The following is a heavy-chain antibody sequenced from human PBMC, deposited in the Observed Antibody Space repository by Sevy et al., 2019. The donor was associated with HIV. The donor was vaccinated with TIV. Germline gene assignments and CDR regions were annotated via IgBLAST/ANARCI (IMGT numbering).Heavy chain of an antibody. CDR1: GFTFSSYA. D-gene: IGHD2-2*01. V-gene: IGHV3-23*01. Sequence: GGSLRLSCAASGFTFSSYAMSWVRQAPGKWLEWVSAISGSGGSTYYADSVKGRFTSSRDNSKNTLYLQMNSLRAEDTAVYYCAKQGYCSSTSCYENYYYYMDVWGKGTTVTVSS. J-gene: IGHJ6*03. CDR2: ISGSGGST. CDR3: AKQGYCSSTSCYENYYYYMDV.